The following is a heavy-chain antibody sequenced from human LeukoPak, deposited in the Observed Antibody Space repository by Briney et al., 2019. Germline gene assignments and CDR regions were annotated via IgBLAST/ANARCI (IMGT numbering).Heavy chain of an antibody. CDR3: AGDSSGYSFDY. Sequence: IGEINHSGSTNYNPSLKSRVTMSVDTSKNQFSLKLSSVTAADTAVYYCAGDSSGYSFDYWGQGTLVTVSS. V-gene: IGHV4-34*01. J-gene: IGHJ4*02. D-gene: IGHD3-22*01. CDR2: INHSGST.